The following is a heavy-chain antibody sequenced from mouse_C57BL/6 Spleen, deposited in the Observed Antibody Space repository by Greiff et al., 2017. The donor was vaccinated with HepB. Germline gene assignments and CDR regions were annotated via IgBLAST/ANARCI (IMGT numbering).Heavy chain of an antibody. V-gene: IGHV14-3*01. J-gene: IGHJ2*01. CDR3: ARSRYYDYDDEGYFDY. CDR1: GFNIKNTY. D-gene: IGHD2-4*01. CDR2: IDPANGNT. Sequence: EVQLQQSVAELVRPGASVKLSCTASGFNIKNTYMHWVKQRPEQGLEWIGRIDPANGNTKYAPKFQGKATITADTSSNTAYLQLSSLTSEDTAIYYCARSRYYDYDDEGYFDYWGQGTTLTVSS.